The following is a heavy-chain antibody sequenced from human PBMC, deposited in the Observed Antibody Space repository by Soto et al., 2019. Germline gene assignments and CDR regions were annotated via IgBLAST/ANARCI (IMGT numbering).Heavy chain of an antibody. V-gene: IGHV3-74*03. CDR2: INIDGGSS. CDR3: AREAGYCSRTSCYRRAFDT. D-gene: IGHD2-2*01. J-gene: IGHJ3*02. CDR1: GFTFSGHW. Sequence: PGGSLRLSCAASGFTFSGHWMHWVRQVPGKGLEWVSRINIDGGSSAYADSVKGRFTISRDNAKNTLYLQMKGLRAEDTAVYYCAREAGYCSRTSCYRRAFDTWGQGTTVTVSS.